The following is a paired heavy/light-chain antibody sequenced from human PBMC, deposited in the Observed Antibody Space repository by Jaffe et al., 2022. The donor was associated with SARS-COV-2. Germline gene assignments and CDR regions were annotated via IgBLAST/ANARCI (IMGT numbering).Heavy chain of an antibody. Sequence: QVQLQESGPGLVKPSQTLSLTCTVSGVSISSANYYWSWVRQSAGVGLEWIGRIYTSGSTSYNPSLKSRVTISLDTSKNQFSLKLSSVTAADTAVYYCAREGSSWYRGDFDYWGQGTLVTVSS. J-gene: IGHJ4*02. D-gene: IGHD6-13*01. V-gene: IGHV4-61*02. CDR3: AREGSSWYRGDFDY. CDR1: GVSISSANYY. CDR2: IYTSGST.
Light chain of an antibody. Sequence: QSALTQPASVSGSPGQSITISCTGTSSDVGSYNLVSWYQQHPGKAPKLIIYEVSKRPSGVSNRFSGSKSGNTASLTISGLQTEDEADYYCCSYAGSNTFVFGTGTKVTVL. CDR1: SSDVGSYNL. CDR2: EVS. J-gene: IGLJ1*01. V-gene: IGLV2-23*02. CDR3: CSYAGSNTFV.